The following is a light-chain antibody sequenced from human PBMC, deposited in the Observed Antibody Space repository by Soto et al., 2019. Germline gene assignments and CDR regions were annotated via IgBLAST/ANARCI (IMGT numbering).Light chain of an antibody. CDR1: QSISSY. CDR2: AAS. J-gene: IGKJ3*01. Sequence: DIQMTQSPSSLSASVGDRVTITCRASQSISSYLNWYQQKPGKAPKLLIYAASSLQSGVPSRFSGSGSGTDFTLTISILQPEDFATYYCQQSYSTLVFTFGPGTKVDIK. CDR3: QQSYSTLVFT. V-gene: IGKV1-39*01.